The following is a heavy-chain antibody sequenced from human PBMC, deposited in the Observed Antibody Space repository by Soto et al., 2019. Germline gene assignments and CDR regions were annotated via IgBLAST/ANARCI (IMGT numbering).Heavy chain of an antibody. D-gene: IGHD4-17*01. CDR2: IYPGDSDT. J-gene: IGHJ6*02. CDR3: ARNNYGGGNYYYYYGMDV. V-gene: IGHV5-51*01. CDR1: GYSFTSYW. Sequence: GESLKISCKGSGYSFTSYWIGWVRQMPGKGLEWMGIIYPGDSDTRYSPSFQGQVTISADKSISTAYLQWSSLKASDTAMYYCARNNYGGGNYYYYYGMDVWGQGNTVTVSS.